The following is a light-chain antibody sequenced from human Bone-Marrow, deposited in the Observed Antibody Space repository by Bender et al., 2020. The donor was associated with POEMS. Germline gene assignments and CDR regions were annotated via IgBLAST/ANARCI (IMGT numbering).Light chain of an antibody. CDR3: CSYAGSQVV. V-gene: IGLV2-14*01. Sequence: QSALTQPASVSESPGQSITISCTGSSSDVSGYNYVSWYQQHPGKAPKLIIYDVTNRPSGVSNRFSGSKSVNTASLTISGLQAEDEADYYCCSYAGSQVVCGGGTKLTVL. CDR1: SSDVSGYNY. J-gene: IGLJ2*01. CDR2: DVT.